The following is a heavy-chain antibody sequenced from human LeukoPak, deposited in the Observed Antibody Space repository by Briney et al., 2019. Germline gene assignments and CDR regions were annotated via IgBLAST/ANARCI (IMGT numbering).Heavy chain of an antibody. D-gene: IGHD3-10*02. Sequence: GGSLRLSCTASGFTFRKSWMTWVRQAPGKGLEWVANIKEDGSENYYVDSVKGRFTIFRDNAKNSLFLQMNSPRAEDTAVYYCAELGITMIGGVWGKGTTVTISS. CDR1: GFTFRKSW. CDR2: IKEDGSEN. J-gene: IGHJ6*04. V-gene: IGHV3-7*01. CDR3: AELGITMIGGV.